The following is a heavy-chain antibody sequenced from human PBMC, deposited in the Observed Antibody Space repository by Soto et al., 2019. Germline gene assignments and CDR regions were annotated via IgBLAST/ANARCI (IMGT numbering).Heavy chain of an antibody. V-gene: IGHV4-34*01. J-gene: IGHJ4*02. CDR2: INHSGST. CDR1: GGSFSGYY. CDR3: ARVHGMTTGTTIDY. D-gene: IGHD1-1*01. Sequence: GPGPSKTSETLSLTCAVYGGSFSGYYWSWIRQPPGKGLEWIGEINHSGSTNYNPSLKSRVTISVHTSKNQFALNLSSVTAADTAVYYWARVHGMTTGTTIDYCGKGFLVTV.